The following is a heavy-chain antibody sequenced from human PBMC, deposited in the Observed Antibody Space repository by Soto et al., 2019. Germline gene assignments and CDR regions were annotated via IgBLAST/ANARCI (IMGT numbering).Heavy chain of an antibody. D-gene: IGHD1-26*01. CDR1: GCTLSSYG. CDR2: ISYDGSNK. J-gene: IGHJ3*02. Sequence: GGSXRLCCASSGCTLSSYGGHGVRQAPGKGLEWVAVISYDGSNKYYADSVKGRLTISRDNSKNTLYLQMNSLRAEDTAVYYCEKAVGPRPLFDISGQGTMVTV. CDR3: EKAVGPRPLFDI. V-gene: IGHV3-30*18.